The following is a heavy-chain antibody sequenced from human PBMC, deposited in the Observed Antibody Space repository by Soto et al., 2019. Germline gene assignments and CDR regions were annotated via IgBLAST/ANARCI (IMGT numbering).Heavy chain of an antibody. J-gene: IGHJ3*01. Sequence: GGSLRLSCAASDSTIRRYAMSWVRQAPGKGLEWVSGITGNSARIYYADSVKGRFSISRDNSKNKLYLQMDTLRAEDTAVYYCAKNGDFDYDAFDVWGQGTVVTV. V-gene: IGHV3-23*01. CDR2: ITGNSARI. CDR1: DSTIRRYA. D-gene: IGHD3-16*01. CDR3: AKNGDFDYDAFDV.